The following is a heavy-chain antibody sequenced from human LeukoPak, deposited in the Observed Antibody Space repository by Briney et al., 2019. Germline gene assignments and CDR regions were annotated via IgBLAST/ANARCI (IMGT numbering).Heavy chain of an antibody. V-gene: IGHV3-33*01. CDR3: ARSTYSSSSYYFDY. Sequence: GGSLRLSCAASGFTFSNYGIHWVRQAPGKGLEWVAVIWSDAINKYYVDSVKGRFTISRDNSKNTLYLQMNSLRADDTAVYYCARSTYSSSSYYFDYWGQGSLVTVSS. D-gene: IGHD6-13*01. CDR2: IWSDAINK. J-gene: IGHJ4*02. CDR1: GFTFSNYG.